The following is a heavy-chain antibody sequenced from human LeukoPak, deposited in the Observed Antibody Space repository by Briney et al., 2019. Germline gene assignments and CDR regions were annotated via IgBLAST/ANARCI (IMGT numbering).Heavy chain of an antibody. V-gene: IGHV4-59*01. CDR2: ISYSGNT. D-gene: IGHD2-15*01. J-gene: IGHJ4*02. CDR3: ATRSTGVAATFDC. CDR1: GGSISSYY. Sequence: TSSETLSLTCTVSGGSISSYYWSWIRQPPGKGLEWIGYISYSGNTNYNPSLKSRVTISVDTSKNQFSLKLSSVTAADTAVYYCATRSTGVAATFDCWGQGALVTVSS.